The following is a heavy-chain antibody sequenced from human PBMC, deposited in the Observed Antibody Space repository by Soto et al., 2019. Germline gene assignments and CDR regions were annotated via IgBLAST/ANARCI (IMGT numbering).Heavy chain of an antibody. V-gene: IGHV4-39*01. J-gene: IGHJ6*02. CDR2: IYYSGST. D-gene: IGHD6-19*01. CDR3: ATKTGGGWEDGMDV. CDR1: GGSISSSSSY. Sequence: QLQLQESGPELVKRSETLSLTCTVSGGSISSSSSYWGWIRQPPGKGLEWIGSIYYSGSTYYNPSLKSRVTISVDTSKNQFSLKLSSVTAADTAVYYCATKTGGGWEDGMDVWGQGTTVTVSS.